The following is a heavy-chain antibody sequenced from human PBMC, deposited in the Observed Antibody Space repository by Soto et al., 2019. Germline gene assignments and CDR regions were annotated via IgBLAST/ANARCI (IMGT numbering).Heavy chain of an antibody. CDR2: IIPIFGTA. V-gene: IGHV1-69*01. CDR1: GGTFSSYA. CDR3: AGDWGSSSVSAFDI. Sequence: QVQLVQSGAEVKKPGSSVKVSCKASGGTFSSYAISWVRQAPGQGLEWMGGIIPIFGTANYAQKCQSRVTITADESTSTAYMELSSLRSEDTAVYYCAGDWGSSSVSAFDIWGQGTMVTVSS. J-gene: IGHJ3*02. D-gene: IGHD6-6*01.